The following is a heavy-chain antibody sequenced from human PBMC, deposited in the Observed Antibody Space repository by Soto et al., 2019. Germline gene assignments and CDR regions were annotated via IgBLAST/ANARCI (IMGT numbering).Heavy chain of an antibody. Sequence: QVQLQESGPGLVKPSQTLSLTCTVSGGSISSGGYYWSWIRQHPGKGLEWIGYIYYSGSTYYNPSLKSRVTISVDTSKNQFFLKLSSVTAADTAVYYCARGVGIAARRIDYWGQGTLVTVSS. CDR2: IYYSGST. CDR1: GGSISSGGYY. CDR3: ARGVGIAARRIDY. J-gene: IGHJ4*02. D-gene: IGHD6-6*01. V-gene: IGHV4-31*03.